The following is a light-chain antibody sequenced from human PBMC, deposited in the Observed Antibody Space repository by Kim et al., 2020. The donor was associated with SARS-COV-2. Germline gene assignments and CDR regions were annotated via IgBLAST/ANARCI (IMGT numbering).Light chain of an antibody. Sequence: SASGGDRVTITCRASQSISSWLAWYQQKPGKAPKLLIYDASSLESGVPSRFSGSGSGTEFTLTISSLQPDDFATYYCQQYNSYSQTFGQGTKVEI. CDR2: DAS. CDR1: QSISSW. J-gene: IGKJ1*01. V-gene: IGKV1-5*01. CDR3: QQYNSYSQT.